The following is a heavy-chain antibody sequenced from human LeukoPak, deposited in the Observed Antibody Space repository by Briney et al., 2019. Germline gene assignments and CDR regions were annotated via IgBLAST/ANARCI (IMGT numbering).Heavy chain of an antibody. D-gene: IGHD3-22*01. CDR1: GFTFSSYW. V-gene: IGHV3-49*04. CDR3: TRDVASSIVEGYYFDY. Sequence: GGSLRLSCAASGFTFSSYWMHWVRQAPGKGLEWVGFIRSKAYGGTTEYAASVKGRFTISRDDSKSIAYLQMNSLKTEDTAVYYCTRDVASSIVEGYYFDYWGQGTLVTVSS. CDR2: IRSKAYGGTT. J-gene: IGHJ4*02.